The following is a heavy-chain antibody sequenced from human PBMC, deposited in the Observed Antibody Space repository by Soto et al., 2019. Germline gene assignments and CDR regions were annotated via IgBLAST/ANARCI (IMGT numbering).Heavy chain of an antibody. Sequence: PSQTLSLTCAISGDSVSSNSAAWNWIRQSPSRGLEWLGRTYYRSKWYNDYAVSVKSRITINPDTSKNQFSLQLNSVTPEDTAVYYCARDRGDCGGDCYPGGYNWFDPWGQGTLVTVSS. V-gene: IGHV6-1*01. CDR2: TYYRSKWYN. CDR3: ARDRGDCGGDCYPGGYNWFDP. CDR1: GDSVSSNSAA. J-gene: IGHJ5*02. D-gene: IGHD2-21*02.